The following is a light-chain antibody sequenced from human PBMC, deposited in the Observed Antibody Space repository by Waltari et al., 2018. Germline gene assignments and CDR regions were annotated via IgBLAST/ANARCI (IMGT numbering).Light chain of an antibody. CDR3: SSYTSSSTPVV. CDR1: SSDVGGYNY. Sequence: QSALTQPASVSGSPGQSITISCTGTSSDVGGYNYLSWYQQHPGKAPKLMIYDVSKRPSGVSNRFSGSKSGNTASLTISGLQAEDEADYYCSSYTSSSTPVVFGGGTKLTVL. J-gene: IGLJ2*01. V-gene: IGLV2-14*01. CDR2: DVS.